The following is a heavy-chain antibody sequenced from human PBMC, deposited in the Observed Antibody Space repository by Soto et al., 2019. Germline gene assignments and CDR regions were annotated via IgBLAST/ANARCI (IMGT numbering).Heavy chain of an antibody. V-gene: IGHV4-4*02. CDR1: GGSFTSNNW. J-gene: IGHJ4*02. CDR3: ASRDPGTSVDY. CDR2: IYRTGST. Sequence: PXGTLTLTCAVSGGSFTSNNWWTCVRQAPGQGLEWIGEIYRTGSTNYNPSLKSRVTISLDKSENQFSLKVTSLTAANTAVYYCASRDPGTSVDYWGQGTLVTVSS. D-gene: IGHD1-7*01.